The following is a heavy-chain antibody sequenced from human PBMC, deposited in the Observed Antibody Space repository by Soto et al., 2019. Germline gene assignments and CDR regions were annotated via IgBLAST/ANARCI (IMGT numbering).Heavy chain of an antibody. Sequence: GASVKVSCKASGYTFTSYYMHWVLQAPGQGLEWMGIINPSGGSTSYAQKFQGRVTMTRDTSTSTVYMELSSLRSEDTAVYYCARIPGNYYGRHDAFDIWGQGTMVTVSS. D-gene: IGHD3-10*01. CDR3: ARIPGNYYGRHDAFDI. V-gene: IGHV1-46*01. J-gene: IGHJ3*02. CDR2: INPSGGST. CDR1: GYTFTSYY.